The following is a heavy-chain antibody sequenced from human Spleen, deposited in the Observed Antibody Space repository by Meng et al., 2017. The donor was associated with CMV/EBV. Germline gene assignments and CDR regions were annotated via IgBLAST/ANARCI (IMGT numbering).Heavy chain of an antibody. V-gene: IGHV4-31*11. CDR1: GGSFSGYY. CDR2: IYYSGST. Sequence: LRLSCAVYGGSFSGYYWSWIRQHPGKGLEWIGYIYYSGSTYYNPSLKSRVTISVDTSKNQFSLKLSSVTAADTAVYYCARHVSAYYYDTSGYIDYWGQGTLVTVS. D-gene: IGHD3-22*01. CDR3: ARHVSAYYYDTSGYIDY. J-gene: IGHJ4*02.